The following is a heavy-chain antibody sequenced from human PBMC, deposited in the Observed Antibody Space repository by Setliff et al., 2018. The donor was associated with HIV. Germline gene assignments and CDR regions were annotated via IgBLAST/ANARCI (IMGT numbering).Heavy chain of an antibody. J-gene: IGHJ4*02. Sequence: ASVKVSCKTSGYTFTQSHDLHWVRQVPGQGPEWMGWINLVTTKTAYLQKFQGRVIITRDTSATTAYMEMSSLRSDDTAVYYCASSPYGSGSYLIWGQGTLVTVSS. D-gene: IGHD3-10*01. V-gene: IGHV1-3*01. CDR2: INLVTTKT. CDR3: ASSPYGSGSYLI. CDR1: GYTFTQSHD.